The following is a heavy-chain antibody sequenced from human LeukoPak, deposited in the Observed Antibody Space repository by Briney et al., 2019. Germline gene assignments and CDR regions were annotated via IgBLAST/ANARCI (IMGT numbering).Heavy chain of an antibody. V-gene: IGHV4-4*07. CDR1: GGTITNYY. D-gene: IGHD1-26*01. CDR2: IYSSGST. Sequence: PSETLSLTCTVSGGTITNYYWTWIRQPAGKGLEWIGRIYSSGSTSSHPSLKSRVTMSVDTSKSQFSLKLSSVTAADTAVYYCARDYFSGTYYSLDYWGQGTLVTVSS. CDR3: ARDYFSGTYYSLDY. J-gene: IGHJ4*02.